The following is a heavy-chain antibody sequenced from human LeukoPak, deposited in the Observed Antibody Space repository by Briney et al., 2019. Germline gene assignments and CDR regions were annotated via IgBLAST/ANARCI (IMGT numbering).Heavy chain of an antibody. Sequence: ASVKVSCKASGYTFTGYYMHWVRQAPGQGLEWMGWINPNSGGTNYAQKFQGRVTMTRDTSISTAYMELSRLRSDDTAVYYCARLSSSSWYWGSYYYYMDVWGKGTTVTISS. D-gene: IGHD6-13*01. CDR3: ARLSSSSWYWGSYYYYMDV. CDR2: INPNSGGT. CDR1: GYTFTGYY. V-gene: IGHV1-2*02. J-gene: IGHJ6*03.